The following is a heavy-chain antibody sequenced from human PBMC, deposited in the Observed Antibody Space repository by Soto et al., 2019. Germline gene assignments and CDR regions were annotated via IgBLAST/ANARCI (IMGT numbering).Heavy chain of an antibody. Sequence: PVGSLRLSCAASGFTFSSFGMHWVRQAPGKGLEWVAVIWYDGSNKYYADSVKGRFTTSRDNSKNTLYLQMNSLRAEDTAVYYCARDAYCGSGSYAYWGQGTLVTVSS. CDR2: IWYDGSNK. CDR3: ARDAYCGSGSYAY. CDR1: GFTFSSFG. V-gene: IGHV3-33*01. J-gene: IGHJ4*02. D-gene: IGHD3-10*01.